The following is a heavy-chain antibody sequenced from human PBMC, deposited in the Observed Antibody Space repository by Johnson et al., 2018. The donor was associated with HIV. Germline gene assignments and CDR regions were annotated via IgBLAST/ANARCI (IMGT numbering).Heavy chain of an antibody. Sequence: VQLVESGGGVVQPGRSLRLSCAASGFTFSSYAMSWVRQAPGKGLEWVSAISGSGGSTYYADSVKGRFTIARDNSKNTLYLQMISLRAEDTAVYYCAKDKGKWELLGAFDIWGQGTIFTVSS. CDR3: AKDKGKWELLGAFDI. CDR1: GFTFSSYA. CDR2: ISGSGGST. J-gene: IGHJ3*02. V-gene: IGHV3-23*04. D-gene: IGHD1-26*01.